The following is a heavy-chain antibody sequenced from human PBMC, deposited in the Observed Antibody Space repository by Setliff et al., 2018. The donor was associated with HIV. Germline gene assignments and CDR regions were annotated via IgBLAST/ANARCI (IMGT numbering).Heavy chain of an antibody. CDR1: GYTFTGYY. V-gene: IGHV1-18*04. J-gene: IGHJ3*02. Sequence: ASVKVSCKASGYTFTGYYMHWVRQAPGQGLEWMGWISAYNGNTKYAQKFQGRVTMTTDTSTSTAYMELRSLRSDDTAVYYCARSRYDSGGYPDAFDIWGQGTMVTVSS. CDR2: ISAYNGNT. D-gene: IGHD3-22*01. CDR3: ARSRYDSGGYPDAFDI.